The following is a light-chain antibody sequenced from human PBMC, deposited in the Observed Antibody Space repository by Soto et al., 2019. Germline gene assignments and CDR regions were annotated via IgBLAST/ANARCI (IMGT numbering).Light chain of an antibody. CDR2: GTS. J-gene: IGKJ1*01. V-gene: IGKV3-20*01. CDR3: QQYPSSPRT. CDR1: QSLTSRY. Sequence: IVLPQSPGTLSFSPGERATLSCRASQSLTSRYLAWYRQKPGQAPRLLIYGTSSRATGIPDRFSGSGSGTDFTLTISRLEPEDFAVYYCQQYPSSPRTFGQGTKVDIK.